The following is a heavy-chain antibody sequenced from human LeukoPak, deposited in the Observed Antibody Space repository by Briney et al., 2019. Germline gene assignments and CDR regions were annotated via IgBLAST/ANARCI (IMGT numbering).Heavy chain of an antibody. CDR3: ARGSGKVATTYFDY. CDR2: IYYSGST. V-gene: IGHV4-31*11. Sequence: SETLSLTCAVSGGSISSGGYYWSWIRQHPGKGLEWIGYIYYSGSTYYNPSLKSRVTISVDTSKNQSSLKLSSVTAADTAVYYCARGSGKVATTYFDYWGQGTLVTVSS. D-gene: IGHD5-12*01. CDR1: GGSISSGGYY. J-gene: IGHJ4*02.